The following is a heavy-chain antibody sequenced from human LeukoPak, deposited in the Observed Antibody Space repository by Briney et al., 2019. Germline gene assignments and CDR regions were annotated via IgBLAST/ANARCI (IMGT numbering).Heavy chain of an antibody. J-gene: IGHJ6*02. Sequence: SETLSLTCAVYGGSFSGYYWSWIRQPPGKGLEWIGEINHSGSTNYNPSLKSRVTISVDTSKNQFSLKLSSVTAADTAVYYCARGWSGGMDVWGQGTTVTVSS. CDR3: ARGWSGGMDV. CDR1: GGSFSGYY. D-gene: IGHD3-3*01. V-gene: IGHV4-34*01. CDR2: INHSGST.